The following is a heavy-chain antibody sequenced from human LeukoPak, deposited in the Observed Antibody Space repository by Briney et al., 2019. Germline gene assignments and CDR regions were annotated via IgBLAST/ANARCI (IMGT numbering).Heavy chain of an antibody. V-gene: IGHV3-53*05. CDR2: IYSGGST. CDR1: GFTVSSNY. Sequence: GGSLRLSCAASGFTVSSNYMSWVRQAPGKGLEWVSVIYSGGSTYYADSVKGRFTISRDNSKNTLYLQMNSLRAEDTAVYYCARDLNYDFWSGNDYYYYGMDVWGQGTTVTVSS. D-gene: IGHD3-3*01. CDR3: ARDLNYDFWSGNDYYYYGMDV. J-gene: IGHJ6*02.